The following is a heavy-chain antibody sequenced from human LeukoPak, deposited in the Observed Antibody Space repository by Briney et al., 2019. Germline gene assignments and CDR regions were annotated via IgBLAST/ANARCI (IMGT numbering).Heavy chain of an antibody. Sequence: GGSLRLSCAASGFTFSGYSMNWVRQAPGKGLEWLSYISSPSSTIYCADSVRGRFTISRDNAKNSLYLQMNSLRAEDAAIYYCARAYLLPSIPYWYFDLWGRGTLVTVSS. CDR2: ISSPSSTI. D-gene: IGHD2-21*01. V-gene: IGHV3-48*04. J-gene: IGHJ2*01. CDR3: ARAYLLPSIPYWYFDL. CDR1: GFTFSGYS.